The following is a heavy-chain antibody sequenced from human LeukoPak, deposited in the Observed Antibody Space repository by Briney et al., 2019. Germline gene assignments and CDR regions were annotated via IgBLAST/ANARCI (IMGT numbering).Heavy chain of an antibody. D-gene: IGHD3-22*01. J-gene: IGHJ4*02. Sequence: ASVTVSCTASGYTFTSYGISWVRQAPGQGLEWMGWISAYNGNTNYAQKLQGRVTMTTDTSTSTAYMELRSLRSDDTAVYYCARGRGYYYDSSVDYWGQGTLVTVSS. CDR2: ISAYNGNT. CDR3: ARGRGYYYDSSVDY. CDR1: GYTFTSYG. V-gene: IGHV1-18*01.